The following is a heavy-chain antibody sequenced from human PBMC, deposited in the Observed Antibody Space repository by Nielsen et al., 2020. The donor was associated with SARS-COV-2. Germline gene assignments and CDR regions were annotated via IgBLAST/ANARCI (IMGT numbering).Heavy chain of an antibody. J-gene: IGHJ4*02. Sequence: SETLSLTCTVSGGSISSSSYYWGWIRQPPGKGLEWIGSIYYSGSTYYNPSLKSRVTISVDTSKNQFSLKLSSVTAADTAVYYCARRQYYDSSGYPYWGQGTLVTVSS. CDR3: ARRQYYDSSGYPY. V-gene: IGHV4-39*01. CDR1: GGSISSSSYY. CDR2: IYYSGST. D-gene: IGHD3-22*01.